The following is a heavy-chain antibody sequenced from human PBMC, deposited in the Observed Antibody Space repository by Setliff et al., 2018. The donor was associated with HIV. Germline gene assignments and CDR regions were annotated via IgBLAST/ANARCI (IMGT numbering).Heavy chain of an antibody. CDR2: IIPPVGAA. J-gene: IGHJ4*02. V-gene: IGHV1-69*13. Sequence: SVKVSCKVSGDTFRNYALNWVRQAPGQGLEWMGGIIPPVGAAVYAQNLQGRVTITADESTSTAYMELRTLRSEDTAIYYCASPNVGCSGGTCYSGSAFDYWGQGSQVTVSS. CDR3: ASPNVGCSGGTCYSGSAFDY. D-gene: IGHD2-15*01. CDR1: GDTFRNYA.